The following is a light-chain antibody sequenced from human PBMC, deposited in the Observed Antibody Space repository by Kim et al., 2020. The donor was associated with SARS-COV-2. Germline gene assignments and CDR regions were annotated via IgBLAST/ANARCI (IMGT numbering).Light chain of an antibody. V-gene: IGLV3-19*01. CDR1: RRRY. J-gene: IGLJ3*02. CDR2: GKN. CDR3: TCRDSNHWV. Sequence: RRRYAGGIRKKPGQAPVFVIYGKNNRPSGIPARFSGSTSGNSASLTIPGAQAEDEADYYCTCRDSNHWVFGGGTQLTVL.